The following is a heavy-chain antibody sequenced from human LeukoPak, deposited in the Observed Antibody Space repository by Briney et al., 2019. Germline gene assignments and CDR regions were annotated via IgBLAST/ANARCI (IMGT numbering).Heavy chain of an antibody. J-gene: IGHJ3*02. D-gene: IGHD3-3*01. V-gene: IGHV1-69*05. CDR1: GGTFSSYA. Sequence: ASVKVSCKASGGTFSSYAISWVRQAPGQGLEWMGGIIPIFGTANYAQKFQGRVTITTDESTSTAYMELSSLRSDDTAVYYCARDRAITIFGVGGDAFDIWGQGTMVTVSS. CDR2: IIPIFGTA. CDR3: ARDRAITIFGVGGDAFDI.